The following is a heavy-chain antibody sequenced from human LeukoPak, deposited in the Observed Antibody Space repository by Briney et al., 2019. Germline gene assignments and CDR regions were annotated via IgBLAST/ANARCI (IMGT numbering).Heavy chain of an antibody. CDR1: GYTFTGYY. CDR3: AREGSSSWYTSWFDP. V-gene: IGHV1-2*02. CDR2: INPNSGGT. D-gene: IGHD6-13*01. Sequence: ASVKVSCKASGYTFTGYYMHWVRRAPGQGLEWMGWINPNSGGTNYAQKFQGRVTMTRDTSIRTAYMELSRLRSDDTAVYYCAREGSSSWYTSWFDPWGQGTLVTVSS. J-gene: IGHJ5*02.